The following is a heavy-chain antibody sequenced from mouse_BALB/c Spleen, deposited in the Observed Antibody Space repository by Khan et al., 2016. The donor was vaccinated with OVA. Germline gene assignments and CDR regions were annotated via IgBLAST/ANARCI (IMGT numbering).Heavy chain of an antibody. CDR1: GYSITSDYA. J-gene: IGHJ3*01. CDR3: ARGRAY. V-gene: IGHV3-2*02. D-gene: IGHD3-3*01. CDR2: IHYSGST. Sequence: EVQLQESGPGLVKPSQSLSLTCTVTGYSITSDYAWNWIRQFPGNKLEWMGYIHYSGSTSYLPSLKSRISITRDTSKNQFFLHLNSVTSEDTATYDCARGRAYWGQGTLVTVSA.